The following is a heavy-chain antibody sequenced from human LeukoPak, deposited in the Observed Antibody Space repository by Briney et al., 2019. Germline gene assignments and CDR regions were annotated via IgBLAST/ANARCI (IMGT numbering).Heavy chain of an antibody. J-gene: IGHJ6*02. D-gene: IGHD2-21*01. Sequence: GGSLRLSCAASGFTFSSYGMSWVRQAPGRGLEWVSGISGSGSNTDYADSVKGRFTISRDNSKNTLYLQTNSLRAEDTALYYCAKALASNPYYGLDVWGQGTTVTVSS. CDR3: AKALASNPYYGLDV. V-gene: IGHV3-23*01. CDR2: ISGSGSNT. CDR1: GFTFSSYG.